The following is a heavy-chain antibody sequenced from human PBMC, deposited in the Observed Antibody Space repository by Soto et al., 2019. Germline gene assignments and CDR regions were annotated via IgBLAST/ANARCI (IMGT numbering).Heavy chain of an antibody. D-gene: IGHD6-25*01. Sequence: ASVKVSCKVSGYTLTELSMHWVRQAPGRGLEWMGGFDPEDGETIYAQKFQGRVTMTEDTSTDTAYMELSSLRSDDTAVYYCARHRKVAATKGYDYWGQGSLVTVSA. V-gene: IGHV1-24*01. J-gene: IGHJ4*02. CDR2: FDPEDGET. CDR1: GYTLTELS. CDR3: ARHRKVAATKGYDY.